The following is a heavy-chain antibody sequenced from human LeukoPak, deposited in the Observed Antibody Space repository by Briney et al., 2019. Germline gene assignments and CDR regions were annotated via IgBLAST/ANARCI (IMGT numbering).Heavy chain of an antibody. CDR2: ISSNGGST. J-gene: IGHJ4*02. Sequence: GGSLRLSCAASGFTFSSYAMHWVRQAPGKGLEYVSGISSNGGSTYYANSVKGRVTISRDNSKNTLYLHMGSLRAEDMAVYYCAIAAATTVLGYWGQGTLVTVSS. D-gene: IGHD1-26*01. V-gene: IGHV3-64*01. CDR3: AIAAATTVLGY. CDR1: GFTFSSYA.